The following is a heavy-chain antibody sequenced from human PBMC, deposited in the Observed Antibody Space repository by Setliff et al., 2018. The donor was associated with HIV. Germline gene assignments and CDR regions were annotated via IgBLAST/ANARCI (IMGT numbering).Heavy chain of an antibody. D-gene: IGHD3-10*01. CDR3: ARHHTDYGSWYFDA. CDR1: GGSITTCY. CDR2: IYYSGSA. J-gene: IGHJ5*02. V-gene: IGHV4-59*08. Sequence: TLSLTCTVSGGSITTCYWSWIRQPPGKGLEWIGYIYYSGSASYNPSLKSRVAISVGTSKNQFSLKLSSVTAADTAVYYCARHHTDYGSWYFDAWGPGTLVTVSS.